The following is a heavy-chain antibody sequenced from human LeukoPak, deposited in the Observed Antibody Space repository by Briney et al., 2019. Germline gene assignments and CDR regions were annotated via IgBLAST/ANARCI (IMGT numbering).Heavy chain of an antibody. V-gene: IGHV4-34*01. D-gene: IGHD6-19*01. Sequence: SETLSLTCAVYGGSFSGYYWSWIRQPPGKGLEWIGEINHSGSTNYNPSLKSRVTISVDTSKNQFSLKLSSVTAADTAVYYCARSDSSGWYRGGWFDPWGQGTLVTVSS. J-gene: IGHJ5*02. CDR1: GGSFSGYY. CDR2: INHSGST. CDR3: ARSDSSGWYRGGWFDP.